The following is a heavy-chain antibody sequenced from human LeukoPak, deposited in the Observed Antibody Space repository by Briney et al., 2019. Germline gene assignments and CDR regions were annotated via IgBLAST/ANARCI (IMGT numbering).Heavy chain of an antibody. CDR3: ARIRAGYSSSWFDP. CDR1: GFTFSSYA. V-gene: IGHV3-30-3*01. D-gene: IGHD6-13*01. CDR2: ISYDGSNK. Sequence: GGSLRLSCAASGFTFSSYAMHWVRQAPGKGLEWVAVISYDGSNKYYADSVKGRFTISRDNSKKTLYLQMTSLRAEDTAVYYCARIRAGYSSSWFDPWGQGTLVTVSS. J-gene: IGHJ5*02.